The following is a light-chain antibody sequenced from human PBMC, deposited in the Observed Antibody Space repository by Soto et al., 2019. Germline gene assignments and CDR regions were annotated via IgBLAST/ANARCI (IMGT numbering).Light chain of an antibody. CDR2: GAS. CDR1: QSVSST. V-gene: IGKV3-15*01. CDR3: QQYHNWTRP. Sequence: EIVLTQSPGTLSLSPGERATLSCRASQSVSSTFLAWYQHQPGQAPRLLIYGASTRATGIPARFSGSGSGTEFTLRISRLQFEDFEVYYCQQYHNWTRPFGKGTKVDIK. J-gene: IGKJ1*01.